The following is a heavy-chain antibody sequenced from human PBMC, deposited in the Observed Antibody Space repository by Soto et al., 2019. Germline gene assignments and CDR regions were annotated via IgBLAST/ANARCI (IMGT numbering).Heavy chain of an antibody. V-gene: IGHV4-59*08. D-gene: IGHD5-18*01. CDR2: ISYSGST. CDR3: ARHVRRLGSSYGYSYQY. J-gene: IGHJ4*02. CDR1: GGSISTFY. Sequence: QVQLQESGPGLLQASETLSLTCPVSGGSISTFYWSWIRQPPGKGLEWIGYISYSGSTNYNPSLKSRLTISMDTSKNQIFLKVISLTAADTAVYFCARHVRRLGSSYGYSYQYWGQGTLVTVSS.